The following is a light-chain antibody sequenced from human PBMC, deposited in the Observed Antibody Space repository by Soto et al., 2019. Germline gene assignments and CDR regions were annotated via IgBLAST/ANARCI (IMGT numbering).Light chain of an antibody. J-gene: IGLJ1*01. CDR1: SSDLGIYNY. V-gene: IGLV2-14*01. CDR2: EVT. Sequence: QSALTQPASVSGSPGQSIAISCSGSSSDLGIYNYVSWYQQHPGKVPKLIIFEVTNRPSGVSNRFSGSKSGNTASLAISGLQAEEEADYYCSSYTTSSTRVFGTGTKLTVL. CDR3: SSYTTSSTRV.